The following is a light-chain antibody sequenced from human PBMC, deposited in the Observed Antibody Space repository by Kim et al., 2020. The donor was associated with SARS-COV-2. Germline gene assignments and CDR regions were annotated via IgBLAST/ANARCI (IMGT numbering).Light chain of an antibody. Sequence: ELTQPPSVSGAPGQRVTISCTGSSSNIGAGYDVQWYQQLPGTAPKLLIYGSTNRPSGVPDRFSASKSGTSASLAITGLQAEDEADYHCQSHDSSLNKYVFGTGTKVTVL. CDR2: GST. CDR1: SSNIGAGYD. V-gene: IGLV1-40*01. J-gene: IGLJ1*01. CDR3: QSHDSSLNKYV.